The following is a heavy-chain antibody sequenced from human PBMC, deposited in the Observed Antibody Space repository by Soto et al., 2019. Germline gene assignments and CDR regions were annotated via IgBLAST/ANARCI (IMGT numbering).Heavy chain of an antibody. CDR1: GFTFSSYG. CDR2: ISYDGSNK. J-gene: IGHJ4*02. V-gene: IGHV3-30*18. CDR3: AKSESNLYFDY. Sequence: GSLRLSCAASGFTFSSYGMHWVRQAPGKGLEWVAVISYDGSNKYYADSVKGRFTISRDNSKNTLYLQMNSLRAEDTAVYYCAKSESNLYFDYWGQGTLVTVSS.